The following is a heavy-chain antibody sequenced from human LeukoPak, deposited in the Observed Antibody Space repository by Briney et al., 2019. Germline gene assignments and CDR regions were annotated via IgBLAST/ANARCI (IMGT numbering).Heavy chain of an antibody. V-gene: IGHV3-23*01. J-gene: IGHJ3*02. CDR1: GFTFSSYA. CDR2: ISGSGGST. Sequence: GGSLRLSCAASGFTFSSYAMSWVRQAPGKGLEWVSAISGSGGSTYYADSVKGRFTISGDNSKNTLYLQMNSLRAEDTAVYYCAKDEYAGNYYDSSGYHDAFDIWGQGTMVTVSS. CDR3: AKDEYAGNYYDSSGYHDAFDI. D-gene: IGHD3-22*01.